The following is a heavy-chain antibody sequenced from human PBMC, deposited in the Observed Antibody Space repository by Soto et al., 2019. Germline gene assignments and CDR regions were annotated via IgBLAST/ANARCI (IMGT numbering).Heavy chain of an antibody. D-gene: IGHD3-22*01. Sequence: PSETLSLTCAVSGYSISSGYYWGCIRQPPGKGLEWIANIYHSGTTYYNPSLKSRVTISVDTSKNQFSLKLYSVTAADTAVYYCARVGGHKYYYDSSGYYYFDYWGQGTLVTVSS. CDR1: GYSISSGYY. V-gene: IGHV4-38-2*01. CDR3: ARVGGHKYYYDSSGYYYFDY. J-gene: IGHJ4*02. CDR2: IYHSGTT.